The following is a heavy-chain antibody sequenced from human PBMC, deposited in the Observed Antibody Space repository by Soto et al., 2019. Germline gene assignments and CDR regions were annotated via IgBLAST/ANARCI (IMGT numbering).Heavy chain of an antibody. Sequence: PGGSLRLSCAASGFTFSNCNMNWVRQAPGKGLEWVSHISSSSSTIYYADSVRGRFTISRDNANNSLYLQMNTLRAEDTAVYYCARDPRKYYDSSAYYPAREYFQYWGQGTLVTVSS. CDR3: ARDPRKYYDSSAYYPAREYFQY. J-gene: IGHJ1*01. D-gene: IGHD3-22*01. CDR2: ISSSSSTI. CDR1: GFTFSNCN. V-gene: IGHV3-48*01.